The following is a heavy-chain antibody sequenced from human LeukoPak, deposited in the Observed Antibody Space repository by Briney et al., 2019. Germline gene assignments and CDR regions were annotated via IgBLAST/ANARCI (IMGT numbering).Heavy chain of an antibody. CDR2: ISGSGGST. Sequence: GGSLRLSCAASGFTFSTYGMSWVRQAPGKGLEWVSGISGSGGSTYSADSVKGRFTISRDNSKNTLYLQMNTLRAEDTAVYYCARSIYASGSFYTFDIWGQGTMVTVSS. J-gene: IGHJ3*02. CDR1: GFTFSTYG. CDR3: ARSIYASGSFYTFDI. V-gene: IGHV3-23*01. D-gene: IGHD3-10*01.